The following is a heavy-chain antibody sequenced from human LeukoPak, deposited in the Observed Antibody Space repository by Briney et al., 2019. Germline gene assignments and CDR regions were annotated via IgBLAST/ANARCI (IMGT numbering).Heavy chain of an antibody. CDR2: ISYEGSNK. D-gene: IGHD1-1*01. CDR1: GFTFSSFG. V-gene: IGHV3-30*18. CDR3: AKVLPRTTLVPPWPSGMDV. Sequence: GGSLRLSCAASGFTFSSFGLHWVRQAPGKGLEWVAVISYEGSNKYYADSVKGRFTISRDNSKNTLYLQMNRLRTEDTAVYYCAKVLPRTTLVPPWPSGMDVWGQGTTVTVSS. J-gene: IGHJ6*02.